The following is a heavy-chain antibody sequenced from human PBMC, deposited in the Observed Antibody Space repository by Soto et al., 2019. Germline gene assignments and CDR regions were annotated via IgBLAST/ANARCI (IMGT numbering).Heavy chain of an antibody. CDR3: ARLMWWWTG. CDR2: IKQDGSEE. CDR1: GFTFSTYW. D-gene: IGHD2-21*01. Sequence: EVQLVESGGGLVQPGGSLRLSCAASGFTFSTYWMSWVRQAPGKGLEWVASIKQDGSEEYYVDSVKGRFTISRDNAKNSLYLQMNSLRAEDTGVYYRARLMWWWTGWGQGTLVTVSS. V-gene: IGHV3-7*01. J-gene: IGHJ4*02.